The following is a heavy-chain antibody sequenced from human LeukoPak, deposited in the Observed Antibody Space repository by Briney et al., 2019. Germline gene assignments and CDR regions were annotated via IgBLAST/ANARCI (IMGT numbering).Heavy chain of an antibody. J-gene: IGHJ5*02. CDR1: GYTFTSYG. D-gene: IGHD3-16*01. V-gene: IGHV1-18*01. Sequence: ASVKVSCKASGYTFTSYGISWVRQAPGQGLEWMGWTSAYNGNTNYAQKLQGRVTMTTDTSTGTAYMELRSLRSDDTAVYYCARDVQLGLNWFDPWGQGTLVTVSS. CDR2: TSAYNGNT. CDR3: ARDVQLGLNWFDP.